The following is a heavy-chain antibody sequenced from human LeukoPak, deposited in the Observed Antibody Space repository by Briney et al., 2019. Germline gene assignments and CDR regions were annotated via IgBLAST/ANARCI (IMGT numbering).Heavy chain of an antibody. CDR1: GGSISSYY. CDR3: AREIYCSSTSCYSENWFDP. V-gene: IGHV4-4*07. Sequence: SETLSLTCTVSGGSISSYYWSRVRQPAGKGLEGIGRMYTSGSTNYNPSLTSRVTMSVDTSKNQFSLKLSSVTAADTAVYYCAREIYCSSTSCYSENWFDPWGQGTLVTVSS. D-gene: IGHD2-2*02. CDR2: MYTSGST. J-gene: IGHJ5*02.